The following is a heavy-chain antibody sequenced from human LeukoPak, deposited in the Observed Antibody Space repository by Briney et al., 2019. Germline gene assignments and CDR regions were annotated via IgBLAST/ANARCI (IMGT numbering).Heavy chain of an antibody. V-gene: IGHV1-46*01. CDR1: GYTFTSYY. CDR2: INPGGGST. CDR3: ARAVDTAMGRLGRYYGMDV. D-gene: IGHD5-18*01. J-gene: IGHJ6*02. Sequence: GASVKVSCKASGYTFTSYYMHWVRQAPGQGLEWMGIINPGGGSTSYAQKFQGRVTMTRDTSTSTVYMELSSLRSEDTAVYYCARAVDTAMGRLGRYYGMDVWGQGTTVTVSS.